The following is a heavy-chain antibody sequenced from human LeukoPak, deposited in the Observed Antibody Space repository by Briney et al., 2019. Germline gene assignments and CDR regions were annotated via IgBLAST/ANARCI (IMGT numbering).Heavy chain of an antibody. CDR2: IIPIFGTA. CDR1: GGTFSSYA. D-gene: IGHD3-22*01. V-gene: IGHV1-69*13. Sequence: SVKVSCKASGGTFSSYAISWVRQAPGQGLEWMGGIIPIFGTANYAQKFQGRVTITADESTSTAYMELSSLRSEDTAVYYCARTDSSGYYFDYWGQGTLVTVSS. CDR3: ARTDSSGYYFDY. J-gene: IGHJ4*02.